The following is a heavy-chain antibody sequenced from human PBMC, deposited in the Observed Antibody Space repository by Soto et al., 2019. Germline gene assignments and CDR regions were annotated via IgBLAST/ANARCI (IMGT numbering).Heavy chain of an antibody. Sequence: GGSLRLSCAASGFTFSSYAMHWVRQAPGKGLEWVAVISYDGSNKYYADSVKGRFTISRDNSKNTLYLQMNSLRAEDTAVYYCARERGGGATTRGYYYYGMDVWGQGTTVTVSS. CDR3: ARERGGGATTRGYYYYGMDV. D-gene: IGHD1-26*01. CDR1: GFTFSSYA. J-gene: IGHJ6*02. CDR2: ISYDGSNK. V-gene: IGHV3-30-3*01.